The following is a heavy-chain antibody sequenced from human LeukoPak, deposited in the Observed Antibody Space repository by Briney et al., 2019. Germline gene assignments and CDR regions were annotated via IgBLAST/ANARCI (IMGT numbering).Heavy chain of an antibody. J-gene: IGHJ5*02. Sequence: GGSLRLSCAASAFTFTNDWMGWVRQAPGEGLEWVANIKQDGSETNYVDSVKGRFIITRDNAKNSLSLHMNSLRAEDTAVYYCARVQVPRQQLPLNWFDPWGQGTLVIVSS. V-gene: IGHV3-7*04. CDR2: IKQDGSET. D-gene: IGHD6-13*01. CDR3: ARVQVPRQQLPLNWFDP. CDR1: AFTFTNDW.